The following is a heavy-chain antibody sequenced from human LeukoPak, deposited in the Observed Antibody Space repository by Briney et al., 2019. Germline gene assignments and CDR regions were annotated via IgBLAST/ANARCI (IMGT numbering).Heavy chain of an antibody. CDR1: GDSIFTNNVA. V-gene: IGHV6-1*01. J-gene: IGHJ4*02. CDR2: TYYRSKWSF. D-gene: IGHD6-6*01. CDR3: ARGKYTSFDN. Sequence: SQTLSLTCAISGDSIFTNNVAWNWIRQSPSRGLEWLGRTYYRSKWSFDYAVSVKSRITINADTSKNQFSLQLISVTPEDTAVYYCARGKYTSFDNWGQGTLVTVSS.